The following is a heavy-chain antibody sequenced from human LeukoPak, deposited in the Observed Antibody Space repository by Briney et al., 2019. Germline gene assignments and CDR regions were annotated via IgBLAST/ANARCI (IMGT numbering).Heavy chain of an antibody. Sequence: ASVKVSCKASGYTFNSSYMHWVRQAPGHGLEWMGWIKTYNGNTNYAQKFQGRVTLTTDTSTRTAYMELRSLTSDDTAVYYCAREGNTWLDPWGQGALVTVSS. CDR2: IKTYNGNT. J-gene: IGHJ5*02. CDR3: AREGNTWLDP. V-gene: IGHV1/OR15-2*02. CDR1: GYTFNSSY.